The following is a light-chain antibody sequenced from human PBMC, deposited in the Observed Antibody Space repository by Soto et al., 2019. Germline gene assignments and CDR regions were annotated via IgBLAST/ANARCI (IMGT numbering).Light chain of an antibody. CDR2: GAS. Sequence: EILLTQSPGTLSLSPGERATLCCMASQSVSSSYLVWYQQKPGQAPRLLIYGASSRATGVPDRFSGSGSGTEFTLTIGRLEPEDFAVYYCQQYGSSITFGQGTRLEIK. J-gene: IGKJ5*01. V-gene: IGKV3-20*01. CDR3: QQYGSSIT. CDR1: QSVSSSY.